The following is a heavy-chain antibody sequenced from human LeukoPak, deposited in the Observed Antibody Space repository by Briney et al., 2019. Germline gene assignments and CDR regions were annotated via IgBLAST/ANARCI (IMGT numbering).Heavy chain of an antibody. CDR3: ARAVDSSGWPYPDY. D-gene: IGHD6-19*01. CDR2: IYYSGST. Sequence: PSETLSFTCTVSGGSISSGDYYWSWIRQPPGKGLEWIGYIYYSGSTYYNPSLKSRVTISVDTSKNQFSLKLSSVTAADTAVYYCARAVDSSGWPYPDYWGQGTLVTVSS. CDR1: GGSISSGDYY. V-gene: IGHV4-30-4*01. J-gene: IGHJ4*02.